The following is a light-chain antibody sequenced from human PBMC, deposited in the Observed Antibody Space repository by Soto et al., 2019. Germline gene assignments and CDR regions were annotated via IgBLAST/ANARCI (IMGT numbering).Light chain of an antibody. CDR1: QSISSSY. Sequence: EIVLTQSPGTLSLSPGERATLSCRASQSISSSYLAWYQRRPSQAPRLLIYGASSRAAGVADRFSGSGSGTDFTLTISRLEPEDFAVYYCQQYGSSPKYTFGQGTKLEIK. J-gene: IGKJ2*01. V-gene: IGKV3-20*01. CDR2: GAS. CDR3: QQYGSSPKYT.